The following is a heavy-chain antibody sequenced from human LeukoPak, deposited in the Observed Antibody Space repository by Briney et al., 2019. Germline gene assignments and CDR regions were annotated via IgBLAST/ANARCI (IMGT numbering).Heavy chain of an antibody. CDR2: ISGSGGNT. D-gene: IGHD2-15*01. J-gene: IGHJ5*02. CDR1: GFTFSNYA. Sequence: PGGSLRLSCAASGFTFSNYAMSWVRQAPGKGLEWVSAISGSGGNTYYADSVKGRFTISRDNSKNTLYLQMNSLRAEDMAVYYCAKAVNGVVARDWFDPWGQGTLVTVSS. CDR3: AKAVNGVVARDWFDP. V-gene: IGHV3-23*01.